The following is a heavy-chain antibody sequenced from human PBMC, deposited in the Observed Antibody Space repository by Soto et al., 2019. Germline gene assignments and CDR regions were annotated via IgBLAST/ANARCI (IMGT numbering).Heavy chain of an antibody. CDR2: IYYSGST. Sequence: QVQLQESGPGLVKPSETLSLTCTVSGGSVSSGSYYWSWIRQPPGKGLEWIGYIYYSGSTNYNPSLKSRVTISVDTSKNQFSLKLSSVTAADTAVYYCARDSGSGSYYGPEAFDIWGQGTMVTVSS. J-gene: IGHJ3*02. CDR1: GGSVSSGSYY. D-gene: IGHD3-10*01. CDR3: ARDSGSGSYYGPEAFDI. V-gene: IGHV4-61*01.